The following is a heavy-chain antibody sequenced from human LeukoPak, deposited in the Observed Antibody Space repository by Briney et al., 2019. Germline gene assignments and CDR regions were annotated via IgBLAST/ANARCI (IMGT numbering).Heavy chain of an antibody. D-gene: IGHD3-10*01. CDR3: ARCPMVRGVPLDYFDY. CDR1: GYTFTGYY. V-gene: IGHV1-2*02. Sequence: ASVKISCKASGYTFTGYYMHWVRQAPGQGPEWMGWINPNSGGTNYAQKFQGRVTMTRDTSISTAYMELSRLRSDDTAVYYCARCPMVRGVPLDYFDYWGQGTLVTVSS. CDR2: INPNSGGT. J-gene: IGHJ4*02.